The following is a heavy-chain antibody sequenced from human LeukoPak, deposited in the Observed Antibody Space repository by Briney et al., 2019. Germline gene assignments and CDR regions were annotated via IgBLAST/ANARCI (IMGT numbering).Heavy chain of an antibody. CDR1: GFTFSSYG. V-gene: IGHV3-23*01. D-gene: IGHD1-14*01. CDR3: ARGPVSLYYYYYMDV. J-gene: IGHJ6*03. CDR2: ISGSGGST. Sequence: GGSLRLSCAASGFTFSSYGMSWVRQAPGKGLEWVSAISGSGGSTYYADSVKGRFTISRDNSKNTLYLQMNSLRAEDTAVYYCARGPVSLYYYYYMDVWGKGTTVTVSS.